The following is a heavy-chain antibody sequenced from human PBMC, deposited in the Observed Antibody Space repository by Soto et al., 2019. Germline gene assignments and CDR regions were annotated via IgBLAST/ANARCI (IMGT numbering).Heavy chain of an antibody. D-gene: IGHD3-3*01. V-gene: IGHV1-46*01. J-gene: IGHJ6*02. CDR2: INPSGGST. Sequence: GASVKVSCKASGYTFTSYYMHWVRQAPGQGLEWMGIINPSGGSTSYAQKFQGRVTMTRDTSTSTVYMELSSLRSEDTAVYYCARPLTHDLWSGDYYYGMDVWGQGPTVTVSS. CDR1: GYTFTSYY. CDR3: ARPLTHDLWSGDYYYGMDV.